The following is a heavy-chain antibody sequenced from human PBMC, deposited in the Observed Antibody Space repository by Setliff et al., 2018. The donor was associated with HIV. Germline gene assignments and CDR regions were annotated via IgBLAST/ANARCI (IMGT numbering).Heavy chain of an antibody. CDR1: GGTFSNYA. CDR3: ARDRHHYDSSGFDAFDL. CDR2: IIPLFGTA. Sequence: ASVKVSCKASGGTFSNYAFNWVRQAPGQGLEWMGGIIPLFGTANYAQNFQGRVTITADASTSTAYMELSSLRSEDTAMYYCARDRHHYDSSGFDAFDLWGQGTMVTVSS. J-gene: IGHJ3*01. D-gene: IGHD3-22*01. V-gene: IGHV1-69*13.